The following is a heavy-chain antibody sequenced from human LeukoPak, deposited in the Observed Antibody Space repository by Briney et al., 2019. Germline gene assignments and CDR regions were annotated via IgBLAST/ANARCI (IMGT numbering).Heavy chain of an antibody. J-gene: IGHJ4*02. CDR2: ISGSGGST. D-gene: IGHD1-26*01. CDR1: GFTFSSYA. Sequence: GGSLRLSCAASGFTFSSYAMSWVRQAPGTGLEWVSAISGSGGSTYCADSVKGRFTISRDNSKNTLYLQMNSLRAEDTAVYYCAKDPYSGSYYYFDYWGQGTLVTVSS. V-gene: IGHV3-23*01. CDR3: AKDPYSGSYYYFDY.